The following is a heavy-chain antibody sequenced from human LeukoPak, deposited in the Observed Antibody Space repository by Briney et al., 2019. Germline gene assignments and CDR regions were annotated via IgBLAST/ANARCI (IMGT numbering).Heavy chain of an antibody. V-gene: IGHV1-2*02. CDR2: INPYSGGT. J-gene: IGHJ4*02. Sequence: ASVKVSCKASGYIFTGYYMHWVRQAPGQAREWMGWINPYSGGTNYAQKFQGRVTMARDTSISTANMELSRLNFGDTAVYYCTSQDDYSNYGGVYWGQGTLVTVSS. D-gene: IGHD4-11*01. CDR1: GYIFTGYY. CDR3: TSQDDYSNYGGVY.